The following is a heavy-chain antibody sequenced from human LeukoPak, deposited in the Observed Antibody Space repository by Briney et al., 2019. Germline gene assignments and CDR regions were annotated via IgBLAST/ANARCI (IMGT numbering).Heavy chain of an antibody. V-gene: IGHV4-34*01. D-gene: IGHD2-8*02. CDR2: INHSGWT. CDR1: GGFFGGYY. CDR3: ARSLLWPTGASVS. Sequence: PSETLSLTCAVYGGFFGGYYWTWIRQSPGKGLEWIGEINHSGWTNYNPSLESRVTISLDASRTQFSLKMNSLTAADTAVYFCARSLLWPTGASVSWGQGTTVTVSS. J-gene: IGHJ6*02.